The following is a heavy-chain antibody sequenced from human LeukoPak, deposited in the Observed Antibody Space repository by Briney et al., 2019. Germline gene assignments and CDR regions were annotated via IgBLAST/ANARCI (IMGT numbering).Heavy chain of an antibody. J-gene: IGHJ4*02. V-gene: IGHV3-74*01. D-gene: IGHD3-10*01. CDR1: GVSFSTPW. Sequence: PGGSLSLPCAASGVSFSTPWMHWVRQAQGKGWMWVSHVSSDGSRTYADSVKGRFTVSRDNSKDTLYLQMDSLRAEDTAVYYCARHVVRGVWRPDYWGQGTLVTVSS. CDR3: ARHVVRGVWRPDY. CDR2: VSSDGSRT.